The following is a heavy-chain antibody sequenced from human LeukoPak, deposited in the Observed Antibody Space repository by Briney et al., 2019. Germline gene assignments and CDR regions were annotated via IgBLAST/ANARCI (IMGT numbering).Heavy chain of an antibody. J-gene: IGHJ4*02. CDR3: AKSAYFREYFDY. V-gene: IGHV6-1*01. Sequence: SQTLSLTCAISGDSVSSISATWNWIRQSPSRGLEWLGRTYYRSTWHNDYAASVKSQITINPDTSKNQFFLQLNSVTLEDTAVYYCAKSAYFREYFDYWGRGILVTVSS. CDR1: GDSVSSISAT. D-gene: IGHD2-8*01. CDR2: TYYRSTWHN.